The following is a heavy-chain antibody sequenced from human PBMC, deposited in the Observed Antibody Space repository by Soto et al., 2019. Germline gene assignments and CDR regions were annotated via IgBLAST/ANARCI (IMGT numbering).Heavy chain of an antibody. Sequence: SVKVSCKTSGYTFSNYGITWVRQAPGQGLEWMGWISSYNGNTNYVKKFQGRVTMTTDTSTSTAYMELKSLRFDDTAVYYCAISDYYDRSGYYFYWGQGTLVTVSS. J-gene: IGHJ4*02. V-gene: IGHV1-18*04. CDR1: GYTFSNYG. CDR3: AISDYYDRSGYYFY. D-gene: IGHD3-22*01. CDR2: ISSYNGNT.